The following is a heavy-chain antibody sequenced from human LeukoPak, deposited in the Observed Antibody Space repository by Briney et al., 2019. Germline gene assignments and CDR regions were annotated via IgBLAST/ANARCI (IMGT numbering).Heavy chain of an antibody. J-gene: IGHJ4*02. CDR2: INSDGSST. Sequence: GGSLRLSCAASGFTFSSYWMHWVRQAPGKGLVWVSRINSDGSSTSYADSVKGRFTISRDNSKNMLYLQMNSLRAEDTAVYYCARGLGYCDTTTCLLPFDYWGQGTLVTVSS. CDR3: ARGLGYCDTTTCLLPFDY. CDR1: GFTFSSYW. V-gene: IGHV3-74*01. D-gene: IGHD2-15*01.